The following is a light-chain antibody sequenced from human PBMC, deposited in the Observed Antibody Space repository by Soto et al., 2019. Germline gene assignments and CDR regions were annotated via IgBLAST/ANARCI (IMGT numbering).Light chain of an antibody. CDR2: GVT. J-gene: IGLJ1*01. V-gene: IGLV2-14*01. Sequence: QSALTQPASVSGSPGQSITISCTGTSSDVGGYNYVSWYQQHPGIAPKLLIYGVTNRPSGVSTRFSGSKSGNTASLTIYGLQADDEADYHCSSYTSASTLLYLFGTGTKVTVL. CDR1: SSDVGGYNY. CDR3: SSYTSASTLLYL.